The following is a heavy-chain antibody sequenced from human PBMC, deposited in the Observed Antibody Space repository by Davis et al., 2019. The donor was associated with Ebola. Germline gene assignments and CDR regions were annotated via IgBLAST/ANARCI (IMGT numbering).Heavy chain of an antibody. V-gene: IGHV4-30-2*05. CDR1: GGSISSGGYS. D-gene: IGHD4-17*01. J-gene: IGHJ6*02. Sequence: MPSETLSLTCAVSGGSISSGGYSWSWIRQPPGKGLEWIGYIYHSGSTYYNPSLKSRVTISVDTSKNQFSLKLSSVTAADTAVYYCARVDYGEGDVWGQGTTVTVSS. CDR2: IYHSGST. CDR3: ARVDYGEGDV.